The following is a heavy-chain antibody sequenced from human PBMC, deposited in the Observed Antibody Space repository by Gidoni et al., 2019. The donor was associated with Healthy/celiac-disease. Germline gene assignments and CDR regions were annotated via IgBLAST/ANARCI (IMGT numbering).Heavy chain of an antibody. CDR2: ISYDGSNR. V-gene: IGHV3-30*04. CDR3: ARGYSGYD. Sequence: QVQLVESGGGVVQPGRSLRLSCAASGFTFSSYAMHWVRQAPGKGLEWVAVISYDGSNRYYADSVKGRFTISRDNSKNTLYLQMNSLRAEDTAVYYCARGYSGYDWGQGTLVTVSS. J-gene: IGHJ4*02. CDR1: GFTFSSYA. D-gene: IGHD5-12*01.